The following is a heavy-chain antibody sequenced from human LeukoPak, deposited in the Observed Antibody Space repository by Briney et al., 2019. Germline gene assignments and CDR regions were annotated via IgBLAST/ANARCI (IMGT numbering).Heavy chain of an antibody. CDR3: ARVPPSVIAISDDAFDI. J-gene: IGHJ3*02. D-gene: IGHD2-21*01. V-gene: IGHV1-8*01. CDR1: GYTFTSYD. CDR2: MNPNSGNT. Sequence: ASVKVSCKASGYTFTSYDINWVRQATGQGLEWMGWMNPNSGNTGYAQKFQGRVTMTRNTSISTAYMELSSLRSEDTAVYYCARVPPSVIAISDDAFDIWGQGTMVTVSS.